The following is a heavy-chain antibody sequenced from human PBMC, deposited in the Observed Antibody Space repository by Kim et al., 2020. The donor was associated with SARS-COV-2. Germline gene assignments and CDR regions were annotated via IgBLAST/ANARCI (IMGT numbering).Heavy chain of an antibody. Sequence: GGSLRLSCAASGFTFSSYAMSWVRQAPGKGLEWVSAISGSGGSTYYADSVKGRFTISRDNSKDTLYLQMNSLRAEDTAVYYCAKLESSGYYYVDAFDIWGQGTMVTVSS. D-gene: IGHD3-22*01. CDR3: AKLESSGYYYVDAFDI. V-gene: IGHV3-23*01. CDR1: GFTFSSYA. J-gene: IGHJ3*02. CDR2: ISGSGGST.